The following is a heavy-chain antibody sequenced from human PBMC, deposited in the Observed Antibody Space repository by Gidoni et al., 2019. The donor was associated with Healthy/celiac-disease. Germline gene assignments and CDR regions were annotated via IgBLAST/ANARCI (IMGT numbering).Heavy chain of an antibody. D-gene: IGHD3-16*02. V-gene: IGHV3-7*01. CDR3: ARGMLRLGELSPPIDY. Sequence: EVQLVESGGGLVQPGGSLRLSCAASGFTFSSHWMSWVRQAPGKGLEWVANIKQDGSEKYYVDSVKGRFTISRDNAKNSLYLQMNSLRAEDTAVYYCARGMLRLGELSPPIDYWGQGTLVTVSS. CDR1: GFTFSSHW. CDR2: IKQDGSEK. J-gene: IGHJ4*02.